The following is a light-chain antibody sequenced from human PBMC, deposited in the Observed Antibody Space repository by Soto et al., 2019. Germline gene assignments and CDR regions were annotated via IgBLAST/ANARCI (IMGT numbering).Light chain of an antibody. CDR2: DVS. CDR1: SSDVGAYNY. Sequence: QSVLTQPASVSGSPGRSITISCTGTSSDVGAYNYVSWYQQHPGKAPKLMIYDVSNRPSGVSNRFSGSKSGNTASLTISGLQAEDEADYYCSSYTSSSTLDVFGTGTKVTVL. CDR3: SSYTSSSTLDV. V-gene: IGLV2-14*01. J-gene: IGLJ1*01.